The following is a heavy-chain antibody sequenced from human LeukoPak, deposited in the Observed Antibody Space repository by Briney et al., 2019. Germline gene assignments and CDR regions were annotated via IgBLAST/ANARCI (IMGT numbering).Heavy chain of an antibody. V-gene: IGHV3-23*01. CDR2: ISGGGDST. D-gene: IGHD3-22*01. J-gene: IGHJ6*02. Sequence: GGSLRLSCEASGFTFSSYAMSWVRQAPGMGLQGVAFISGGGDSTYHADSVRGRFTISRGNSKNTLSLQMNSLRAEDTAVYYCAKAGPTSGYYYRNYGMGVWGQGTTVTVSS. CDR1: GFTFSSYA. CDR3: AKAGPTSGYYYRNYGMGV.